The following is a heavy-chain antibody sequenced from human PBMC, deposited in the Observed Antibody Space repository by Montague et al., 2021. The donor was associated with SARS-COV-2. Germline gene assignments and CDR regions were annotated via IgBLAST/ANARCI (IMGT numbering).Heavy chain of an antibody. CDR3: ARQEYYYDSIGYGGMAWFDP. V-gene: IGHV4-39*01. Sequence: SETLSLTCTVSGGSISSSSYYWGWIRQPPGKGLEWIGSIYYSGSTYYTPSLKSRITISVDTSKNHFSLKRSSVTAADTALYYCARQEYYYDSIGYGGMAWFDPWGQGTLVTVSS. J-gene: IGHJ5*02. CDR2: IYYSGST. D-gene: IGHD3-22*01. CDR1: GGSISSSSYY.